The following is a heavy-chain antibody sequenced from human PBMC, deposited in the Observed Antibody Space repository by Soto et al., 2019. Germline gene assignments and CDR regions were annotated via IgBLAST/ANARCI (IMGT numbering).Heavy chain of an antibody. CDR3: ARETGAGPYSSSWYRWSGGYYCYGMDV. Sequence: PSETLSLTCAVSGYSISSGYYWGWIRQPPGKGLEWIGSIYHSGSTYYNPSLKSRVTISVDTSKNQLSLKLSSVTAADTAVYYCARETGAGPYSSSWYRWSGGYYCYGMDVWGQGTTVTVSS. CDR2: IYHSGST. V-gene: IGHV4-38-2*02. D-gene: IGHD6-13*01. CDR1: GYSISSGYY. J-gene: IGHJ6*02.